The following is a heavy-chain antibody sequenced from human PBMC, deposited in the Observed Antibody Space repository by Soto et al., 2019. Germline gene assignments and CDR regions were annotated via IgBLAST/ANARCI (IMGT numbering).Heavy chain of an antibody. V-gene: IGHV3-30-3*01. J-gene: IGHJ4*02. CDR3: ARGPKRGYSGYDYGDYFDY. CDR1: GFTFSSYA. CDR2: ISYDGSNK. Sequence: QVQLVESGGGVVQPGRSLRLSCAASGFTFSSYAMHWVRQAPGKGLEWVAVISYDGSNKYYADSVKGRFTISRDNSKNTLYLQMNSLRAEDTAVYYCARGPKRGYSGYDYGDYFDYWGQGTLVTVSS. D-gene: IGHD5-12*01.